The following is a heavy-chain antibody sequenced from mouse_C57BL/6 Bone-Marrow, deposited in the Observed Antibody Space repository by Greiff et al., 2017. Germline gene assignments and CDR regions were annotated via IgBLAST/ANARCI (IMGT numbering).Heavy chain of an antibody. D-gene: IGHD2-10*01. CDR1: GYAFSSSW. Sequence: QVQLQQSGPELVKPGASVKISCKASGYAFSSSWMNWVKQRPGKGLEWIGRIYPGDGDTNYNGKFKGKATLTADKSSSTAYMPLSSLTSEDSAVYFCASSAYYGNYAWFAYWGQGTLVTVSA. CDR3: ASSAYYGNYAWFAY. CDR2: IYPGDGDT. J-gene: IGHJ3*01. V-gene: IGHV1-82*01.